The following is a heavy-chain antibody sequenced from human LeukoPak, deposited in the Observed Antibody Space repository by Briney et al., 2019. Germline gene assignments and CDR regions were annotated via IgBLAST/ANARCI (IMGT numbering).Heavy chain of an antibody. CDR2: IFSSGKT. V-gene: IGHV4-61*02. D-gene: IGHD5-12*01. J-gene: IGHJ5*02. Sequence: SETLSLTCSVSGGSISSGNYYWNWLRQPAGKGLEWIGRIFSSGKTQYSPSLKSRVTISVDTSRNEFSLKLTSVSAADTAVYYCARGIDSGDYQYKGFDPWGQGTLVTVS. CDR3: ARGIDSGDYQYKGFDP. CDR1: GGSISSGNYY.